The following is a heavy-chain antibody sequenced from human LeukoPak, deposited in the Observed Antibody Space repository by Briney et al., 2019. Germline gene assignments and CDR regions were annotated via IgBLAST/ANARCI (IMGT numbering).Heavy chain of an antibody. J-gene: IGHJ4*02. V-gene: IGHV3-30*03. CDR1: GFTFSNAW. Sequence: GGSLRLSCAASGFTFSNAWMSWVRQAPGKGLEWVAVISYDGSNKYYADSVKGRFTISRDNSKNTLYLQMNSLRAEDTAVYYCARDGFVGYSYGFFFDYWGQGTLVTVSS. D-gene: IGHD5-18*01. CDR2: ISYDGSNK. CDR3: ARDGFVGYSYGFFFDY.